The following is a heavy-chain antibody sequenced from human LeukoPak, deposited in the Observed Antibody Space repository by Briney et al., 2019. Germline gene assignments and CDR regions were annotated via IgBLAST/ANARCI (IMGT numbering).Heavy chain of an antibody. CDR2: IIPIFGTA. V-gene: IGHV1-69*05. CDR3: ARDVTVAGTFTRQNYYYYYYMDV. D-gene: IGHD6-19*01. CDR1: GGTFSSYA. Sequence: SVKVSCKASGGTFSSYAISWVRQAPGQGLEWMGRIIPIFGTANYAQKFQGRVTITTDESTSTAYMELSSLRSEDTAVYYCARDVTVAGTFTRQNYYYYYYMDVWGKGTTVTVSS. J-gene: IGHJ6*03.